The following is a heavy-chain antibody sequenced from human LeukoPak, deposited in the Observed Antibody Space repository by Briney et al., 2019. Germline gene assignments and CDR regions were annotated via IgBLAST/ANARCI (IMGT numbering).Heavy chain of an antibody. D-gene: IGHD3-10*01. V-gene: IGHV3-30*18. CDR2: ISYDGSNK. J-gene: IGHJ4*02. Sequence: PGRSLRLSCAASGFTFSSYGMHWVRQAPGKGLEWVAVISYDGSNKYYADSVKGRFTISRDNSKNTLYLQMNSLRAEDTAVYYCAKDHSEWFGELGPIDYWGQGTLVTVSS. CDR3: AKDHSEWFGELGPIDY. CDR1: GFTFSSYG.